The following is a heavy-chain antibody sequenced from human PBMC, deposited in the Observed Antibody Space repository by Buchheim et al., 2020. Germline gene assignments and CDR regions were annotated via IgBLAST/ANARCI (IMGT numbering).Heavy chain of an antibody. CDR1: GFTFSSYW. V-gene: IGHV3-7*01. Sequence: EVQLVESGGGLVQPGGSLRLSCAASGFTFSSYWMSWVRQAPGKGLEWVANIKQDGSEKYYVDSVKGRFTISRDNAKNSLYLQMNSLRAEDTAVYYCAREYNDFWSGYPGAFDYWGQGTL. CDR3: AREYNDFWSGYPGAFDY. D-gene: IGHD3-3*01. CDR2: IKQDGSEK. J-gene: IGHJ4*02.